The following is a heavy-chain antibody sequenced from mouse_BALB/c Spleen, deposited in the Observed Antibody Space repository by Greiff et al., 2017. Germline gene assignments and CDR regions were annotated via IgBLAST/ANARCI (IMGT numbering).Heavy chain of an antibody. V-gene: IGHV1S56*01. CDR1: GYTFTSYY. CDR3: ARSDYGSSEGFAY. CDR2: IYPGNVNT. D-gene: IGHD1-1*01. Sequence: QVQLQQSGPELVKPGASVRISCKASGYTFTSYYIHWVKQRPGQGLEWIGWIYPGNVNTKYNEKFKGKATLTADKSSSTAYMQLSSLTSEDSAVYFCARSDYGSSEGFAYWGQGTLVTVSA. J-gene: IGHJ3*01.